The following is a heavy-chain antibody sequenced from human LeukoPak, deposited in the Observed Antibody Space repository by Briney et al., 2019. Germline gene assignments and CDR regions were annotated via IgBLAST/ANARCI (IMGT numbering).Heavy chain of an antibody. D-gene: IGHD1-26*01. CDR1: GFTFSSYW. J-gene: IGHJ3*02. CDR3: ARGRQNSGSYSDAFDI. V-gene: IGHV3-7*01. Sequence: PGGSLRLSCAASGFTFSSYWMSWVRQAPGKGLEWVANIKQDGDEKYYVDSVEGRFTISRDNAKNSLYLQMNSLRAEDTAVYYCARGRQNSGSYSDAFDIWGQGTVVTVSS. CDR2: IKQDGDEK.